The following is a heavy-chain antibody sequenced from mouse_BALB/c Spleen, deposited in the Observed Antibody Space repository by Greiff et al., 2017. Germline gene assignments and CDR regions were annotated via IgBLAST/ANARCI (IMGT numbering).Heavy chain of an antibody. CDR2: IYPGNVNT. D-gene: IGHD1-1*02. CDR3: ARGGPFDY. V-gene: IGHV1S56*01. J-gene: IGHJ2*01. Sequence: QVQLKESGPELVKPGASVRISCKASGYTFTSYYIHWVKQRPGQGLEWIGWIYPGNVNTKYNEKFKGKATLTADKSSSTAYMQLSSLTSEDSAVYFCARGGPFDYWGQGTTLTVSS. CDR1: GYTFTSYY.